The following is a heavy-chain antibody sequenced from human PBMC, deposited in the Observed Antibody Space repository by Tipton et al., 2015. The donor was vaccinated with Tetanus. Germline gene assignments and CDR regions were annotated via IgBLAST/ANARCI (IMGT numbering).Heavy chain of an antibody. CDR1: GFTFDNYA. CDR3: ARDFGAGNYRPQAGFDY. D-gene: IGHD4/OR15-4a*01. CDR2: IWYDGSNQ. Sequence: SLRLSCAASGFTFDNYALHWVRQAPGKGLQWLAVIWYDGSNQYYEESMKGRFTISRDNAKNTIFLQMNSLRAEDTAVYYCARDFGAGNYRPQAGFDYWGRGTLVTVSS. V-gene: IGHV3-33*01. J-gene: IGHJ4*02.